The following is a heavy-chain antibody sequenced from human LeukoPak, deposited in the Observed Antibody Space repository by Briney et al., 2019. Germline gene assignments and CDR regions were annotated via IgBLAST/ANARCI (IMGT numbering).Heavy chain of an antibody. D-gene: IGHD3-22*01. J-gene: IGHJ4*02. CDR2: IYYSGST. CDR3: ARVDYYDSSGYLPDY. CDR1: GGSISSYY. V-gene: IGHV4-59*01. Sequence: PSETLSLTCTVSGGSISSYYWSWIRQPPGKGLEWIGYIYYSGSTNYNPSLKSRVTISVDTSKNQFSLKLSSVTAADTAVYYCARVDYYDSSGYLPDYWGQGTLVTVSS.